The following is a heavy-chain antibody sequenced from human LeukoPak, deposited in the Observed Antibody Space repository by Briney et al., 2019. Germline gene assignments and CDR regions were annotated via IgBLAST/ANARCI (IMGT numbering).Heavy chain of an antibody. J-gene: IGHJ4*02. V-gene: IGHV3-21*04. CDR2: ITTTTT. CDR1: GFTFSTST. CDR3: AKVEWAGRRFDY. D-gene: IGHD3-3*01. Sequence: PGGSLRLSCAASGFTFSTSTMNWVRQAPGKGREWVSSITTTTTFYADSVKGRFTISRDNSKNTLYLQMNSLRAEDTAVYYCAKVEWAGRRFDYWGQGALVPVSS.